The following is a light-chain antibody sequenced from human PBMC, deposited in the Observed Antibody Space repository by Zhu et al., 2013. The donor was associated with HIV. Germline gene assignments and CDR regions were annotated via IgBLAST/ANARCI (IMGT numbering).Light chain of an antibody. CDR3: QTWGTGIQV. CDR2: LNNDGSH. CDR1: SGHSHYA. J-gene: IGLJ2*01. V-gene: IGLV4-69*01. Sequence: VLTQPPSASASLGASVRLTCTLSSGHSHYAIAWHQQRPGRGPRYLMNLNNDGSHTKGDGIPDRFSGSSSGAERYLTISSLQSDDEADYYCQTWGTGIQVFGGGTTVTVL.